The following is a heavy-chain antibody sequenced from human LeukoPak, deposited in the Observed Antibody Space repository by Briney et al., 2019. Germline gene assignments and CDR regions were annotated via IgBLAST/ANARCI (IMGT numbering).Heavy chain of an antibody. J-gene: IGHJ4*02. D-gene: IGHD5-24*01. V-gene: IGHV3-74*01. CDR2: INEGGSVT. CDR3: SRDLRGRDDY. Sequence: GALRLSCAASGFTFSNYWMHWVRQAPGKGLVWVSRINEGGSVTDYADSVKGRFTISRDNAKNTLYLEMNSLRAEDTAVYYCSRDLRGRDDYWGQGTLASVPS. CDR1: GFTFSNYW.